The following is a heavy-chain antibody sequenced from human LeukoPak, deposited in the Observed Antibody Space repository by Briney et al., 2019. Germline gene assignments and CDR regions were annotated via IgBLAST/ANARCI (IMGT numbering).Heavy chain of an antibody. CDR2: INHSGST. D-gene: IGHD3-10*01. Sequence: PSETLSLTRSVYGGSFSGYYWSWIRQPPGKGLEWSGEINHSGSTNYTPSLKSRLTISRDTSKNQLSLTLRSVTAAHMRVYYCAGVPENFGESPYFDYWGQGTLVTVSS. J-gene: IGHJ4*02. CDR3: AGVPENFGESPYFDY. CDR1: GGSFSGYY. V-gene: IGHV4-34*01.